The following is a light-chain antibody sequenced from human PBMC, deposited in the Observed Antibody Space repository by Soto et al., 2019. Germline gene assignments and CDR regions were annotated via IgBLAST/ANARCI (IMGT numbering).Light chain of an antibody. CDR1: QTVSTSY. CDR2: GAS. V-gene: IGKV3-20*01. J-gene: IGKJ4*01. Sequence: EIVLTQSPGTLSLSPGERATLSCRASQTVSTSYVAWYQQKPGQAPRLLIYGASSRATGIPDRFSGSGSGTGYTLTISRLEPEDFAVYYCQQYGFSLIAFGGGTKVEI. CDR3: QQYGFSLIA.